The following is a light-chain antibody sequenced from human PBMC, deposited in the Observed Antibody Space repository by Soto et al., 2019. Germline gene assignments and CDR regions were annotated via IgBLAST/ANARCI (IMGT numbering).Light chain of an antibody. CDR2: DGS. Sequence: EIVLTQSPGTLSLSPGERATLSCRASQSLSSSYLVWYQQKRGQAPRLLIYDGSNRATGIPARFSGSGSGTDFTLTISSLESEDFAVYYCQQRANWPPITFGQGTRLEI. CDR3: QQRANWPPIT. CDR1: QSLSSSY. V-gene: IGKV3-11*01. J-gene: IGKJ5*01.